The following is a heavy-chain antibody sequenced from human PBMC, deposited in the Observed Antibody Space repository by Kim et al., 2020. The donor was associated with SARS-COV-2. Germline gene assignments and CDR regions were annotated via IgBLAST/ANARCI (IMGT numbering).Heavy chain of an antibody. CDR2: ISGSGGST. CDR3: AKTLPSTHFYMTPVTYFDY. V-gene: IGHV3-23*01. CDR1: GFTFSSYA. Sequence: GGSLRLSCAASGFTFSSYAMSWVRQAPGKGLEWVSAISGSGGSTYYADSVKGRFTISRDNSKNTLYLQMNSLRAEDTAVYYCAKTLPSTHFYMTPVTYFDYWGQGTLVTVSS. D-gene: IGHD4-17*01. J-gene: IGHJ4*02.